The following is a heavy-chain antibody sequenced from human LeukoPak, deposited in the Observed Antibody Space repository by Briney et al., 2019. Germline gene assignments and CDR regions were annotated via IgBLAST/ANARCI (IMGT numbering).Heavy chain of an antibody. D-gene: IGHD3-10*01. CDR3: ARGLYASGPGSSDY. V-gene: IGHV3-30*03. CDR2: ISYDGSNK. CDR1: GFTFSSYG. Sequence: GGSLRLSCAASGFTFSSYGMHWVRQAPGKGLEWVAVISYDGSNKYYADSVKGRFTISRDNSKNTLYLQMNSLRAEDTAVYYCARGLYASGPGSSDYWGQGTLVTVSS. J-gene: IGHJ4*02.